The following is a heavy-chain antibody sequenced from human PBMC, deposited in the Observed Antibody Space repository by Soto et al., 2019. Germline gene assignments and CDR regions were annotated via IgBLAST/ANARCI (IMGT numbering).Heavy chain of an antibody. V-gene: IGHV3-30-3*01. J-gene: IGHJ4*02. CDR3: ARGAGYSSGPNSYFDY. CDR2: ISYDGSNK. CDR1: GFTFSSYA. D-gene: IGHD6-19*01. Sequence: QVQLVEPGGGVVQPGRSLRLSCAASGFTFSSYAMHWVRQAPGKGLEWVAVISYDGSNKYYADSVKGRFTISRDNSKNTLYLQMNSLRAEDTAVYYCARGAGYSSGPNSYFDYWGQGTLVTVSS.